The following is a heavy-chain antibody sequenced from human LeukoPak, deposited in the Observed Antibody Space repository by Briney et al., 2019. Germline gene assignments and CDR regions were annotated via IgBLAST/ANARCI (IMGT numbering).Heavy chain of an antibody. CDR2: IYTSGST. Sequence: SETPSLTCTVSGGSISSGSYYWSWIRQPAGKGLEWIGRIYTSGSTNYNPSLKSRVTISVDTSKNQFSLKLSSVTAADTAVYYCAISTWIPSNYWGQGTLVTVSS. CDR1: GGSISSGSYY. CDR3: AISTWIPSNY. V-gene: IGHV4-61*02. J-gene: IGHJ4*02. D-gene: IGHD5-18*01.